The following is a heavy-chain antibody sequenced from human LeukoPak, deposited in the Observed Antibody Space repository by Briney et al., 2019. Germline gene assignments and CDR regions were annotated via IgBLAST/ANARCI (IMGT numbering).Heavy chain of an antibody. V-gene: IGHV3-21*01. CDR1: GFTFSSYS. CDR3: ARDLSAAAALDY. Sequence: PGRSLRLSCAASGFTFSSYSMNWVRQAPGKGLEWVSSISSSSSYIYYADSVKGRFTISRDNAKNSLYLQMNSLRAEDTAVYYCARDLSAAAALDYWGQGTLVTVSS. D-gene: IGHD6-13*01. CDR2: ISSSSSYI. J-gene: IGHJ4*02.